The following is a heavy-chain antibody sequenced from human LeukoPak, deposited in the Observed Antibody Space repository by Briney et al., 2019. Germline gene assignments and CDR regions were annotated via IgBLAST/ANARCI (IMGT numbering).Heavy chain of an antibody. CDR3: ARELPSTCYFDY. J-gene: IGHJ4*02. CDR1: GFPLTALA. Sequence: ASVKVSCKVSGFPLTALAIHWVRQAPGEGPEWMGGFRHEGTETVYAQTFQGRVTMTRDTSTSTVYMELGSLSSEDTAVYYCARELPSTCYFDYWGQGTLVTVSS. V-gene: IGHV1-24*01. D-gene: IGHD1-26*01. CDR2: FRHEGTET.